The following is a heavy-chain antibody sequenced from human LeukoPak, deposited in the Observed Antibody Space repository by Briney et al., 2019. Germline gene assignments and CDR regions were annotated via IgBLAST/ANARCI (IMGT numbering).Heavy chain of an antibody. V-gene: IGHV3-48*04. J-gene: IGHJ2*01. CDR1: GFTFSSYS. D-gene: IGHD4-17*01. Sequence: GGSLRLSCAASGFTFSSYSMNWVRQAPGKGLEWVSYISSSSSTIYYADSVKGRFTISRDNAKNSLYLQMNSLRAEDTAVYYCARERVTKAYRYFDLWGRGTLVTVSS. CDR2: ISSSSSTI. CDR3: ARERVTKAYRYFDL.